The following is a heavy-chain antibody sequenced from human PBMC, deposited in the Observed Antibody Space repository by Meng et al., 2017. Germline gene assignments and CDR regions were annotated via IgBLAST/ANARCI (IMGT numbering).Heavy chain of an antibody. CDR3: TWDDKAVSDY. V-gene: IGHV3-15*01. D-gene: IGHD1-26*01. CDR1: GFYFNNAW. J-gene: IGHJ4*02. CDR2: IKSNTDGGTA. Sequence: VWLWESGGGLVQPGGSLRPSCAASGFYFNNAWMSWVRQAQGKGLEWVGRIKSNTDGGTAEYAAPVTGRFTISRDDSKSTLYLQMSGLRIDDTGVYYCTWDDKAVSDYWGQGTLVTVSS.